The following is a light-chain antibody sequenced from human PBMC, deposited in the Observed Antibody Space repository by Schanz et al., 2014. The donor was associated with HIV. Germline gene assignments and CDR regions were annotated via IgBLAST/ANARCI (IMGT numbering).Light chain of an antibody. J-gene: IGLJ3*02. CDR1: SSDVGSYNL. Sequence: QSALTQPASVSGSPGQSITISCTGTSSDVGSYNLVSWYQQHPGTVPKPMIYNVNTQPSRVPDRFSGSKSGNTASLTVSGLQAEDEADYYCSSYTSSSTWVLAEGTKVTVL. CDR2: NVN. CDR3: SSYTSSSTWV. V-gene: IGLV2-14*02.